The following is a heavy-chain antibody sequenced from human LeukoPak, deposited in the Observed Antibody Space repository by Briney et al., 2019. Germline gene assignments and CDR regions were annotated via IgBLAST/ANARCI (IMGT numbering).Heavy chain of an antibody. CDR1: GFTFSSYA. Sequence: PGGSLRLSCAASGFTFSSYAMSWVRQAPGKGLEWVSSISGSGGSTYYADSVKGRFTISRDNSKNTLYLQMNSLRAEDTAVYSCARVRRYSGYGPPNWFDPWGQGTLVTVSS. V-gene: IGHV3-23*01. CDR2: ISGSGGST. D-gene: IGHD5-12*01. CDR3: ARVRRYSGYGPPNWFDP. J-gene: IGHJ5*02.